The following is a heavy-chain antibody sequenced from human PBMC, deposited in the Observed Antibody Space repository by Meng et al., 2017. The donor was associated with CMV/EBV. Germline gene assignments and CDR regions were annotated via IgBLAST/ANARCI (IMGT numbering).Heavy chain of an antibody. V-gene: IGHV4-59*01. Sequence: SETLSLTCTVSGGSISSYYWSWIRQLPGKGLEWIGYIYYSGSTNYNPSLKSRVTISVDTSKNQFSLKLSSVTAADTAVYYCARSSYYDSSGYYYLGGMDVWGQGTTVTVSS. J-gene: IGHJ6*02. D-gene: IGHD3-22*01. CDR3: ARSSYYDSSGYYYLGGMDV. CDR2: IYYSGST. CDR1: GGSISSYY.